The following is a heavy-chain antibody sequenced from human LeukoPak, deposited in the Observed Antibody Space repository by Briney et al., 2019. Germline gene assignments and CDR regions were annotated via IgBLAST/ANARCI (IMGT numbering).Heavy chain of an antibody. D-gene: IGHD2-8*01. J-gene: IGHJ4*02. CDR3: ARGIIFRYVVLMVYYYFDY. CDR2: INHSGST. V-gene: IGHV4-34*01. Sequence: SETLSLTCAVYGGSFSGYYWSWIRQPPGKGLEWIGEINHSGSTNYNPSLKSRVTISVDTSKNQFSLKLRSVTAADTAVYYCARGIIFRYVVLMVYYYFDYWGQGTLVTVSS. CDR1: GGSFSGYY.